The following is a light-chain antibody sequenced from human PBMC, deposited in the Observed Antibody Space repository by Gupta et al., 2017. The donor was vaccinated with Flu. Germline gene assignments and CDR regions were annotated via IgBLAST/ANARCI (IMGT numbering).Light chain of an antibody. CDR3: QQYNNWAMYS. V-gene: IGKV3-15*01. CDR1: QSVNSN. Sequence: ERVITQSPATLSVSPGERATHACRASQSVNSNLAWFQQKPGQTPRLLIYGASTRAAGVPARFSGSGSGTEFTVASSSLQYEDFAVYYCQQYNNWAMYSFGQGTKLEIK. J-gene: IGKJ2*03. CDR2: GAS.